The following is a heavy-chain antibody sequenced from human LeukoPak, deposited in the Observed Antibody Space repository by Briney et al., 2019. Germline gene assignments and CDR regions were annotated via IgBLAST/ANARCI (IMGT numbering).Heavy chain of an antibody. CDR1: GGSISSSNW. V-gene: IGHV4-4*02. D-gene: IGHD6-19*01. Sequence: SGTLSLTCSVSGGSISSSNWWSWVRQTPEKGLEWIGEIFHTGIANYNPSLESRVTISIDKSKNQFSLKAISVTAADTAVYYCARGGSGWTPFDYWGQGTLVSVSS. CDR3: ARGGSGWTPFDY. J-gene: IGHJ4*02. CDR2: IFHTGIA.